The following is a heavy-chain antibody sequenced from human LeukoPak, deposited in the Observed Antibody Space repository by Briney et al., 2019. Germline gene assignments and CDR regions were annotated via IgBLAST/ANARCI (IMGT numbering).Heavy chain of an antibody. Sequence: PSETLSLTCTVSGGSISSYYWSWIRQPPGRGLEWIGYIYYSGYTNYNPSLKSRVTISVDTSKNQFSLKLSSVTAADTAVYYCARMITFGGVIPDWGQGTLVTVSS. J-gene: IGHJ4*02. D-gene: IGHD3-16*01. V-gene: IGHV4-59*01. CDR2: IYYSGYT. CDR1: GGSISSYY. CDR3: ARMITFGGVIPD.